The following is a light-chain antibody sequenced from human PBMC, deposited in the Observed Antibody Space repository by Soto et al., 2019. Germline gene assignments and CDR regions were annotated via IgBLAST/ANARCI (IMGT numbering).Light chain of an antibody. J-gene: IGKJ2*01. Sequence: EIVLTQSPGTLSLSPRERATLSCRASQSIFNNYLARYQQKPGQAPRLLVYGASFRATGIPDRFSGSGSGTDFTLTISRLEPEDFAVYYCQQYGGSPFTFGQGTRLEIK. CDR2: GAS. CDR3: QQYGGSPFT. CDR1: QSIFNNY. V-gene: IGKV3-20*01.